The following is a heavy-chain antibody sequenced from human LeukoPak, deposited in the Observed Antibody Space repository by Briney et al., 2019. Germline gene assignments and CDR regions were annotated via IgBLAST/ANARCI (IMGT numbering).Heavy chain of an antibody. D-gene: IGHD1-26*01. V-gene: IGHV3-9*01. CDR2: ISYSSGTI. J-gene: IGHJ3*02. CDR3: ARASRVGANIDAFDI. Sequence: GRSLRLSCAASGFTFDEYAMHWVRQAPGKGLEWVSGISYSSGTIGYVDSVKGRFTISRDNAKNSLYLQMNSLRPEDTASYYCARASRVGANIDAFDIWGQGTMVTVSS. CDR1: GFTFDEYA.